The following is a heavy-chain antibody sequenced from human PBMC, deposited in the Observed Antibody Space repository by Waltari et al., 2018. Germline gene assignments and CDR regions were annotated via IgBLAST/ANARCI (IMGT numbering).Heavy chain of an antibody. CDR3: ARVTPSEWELGLGLDY. CDR2: IYYSGST. V-gene: IGHV4-59*11. Sequence: QVQLQESGPGLVKPSETLSLTCTVSGGSISRPYWSWIRQPPGKGLEWIGYIYYSGSTNYNPSLKSRVTISVDTSKNQFSLKLSSVTAADTAVYYCARVTPSEWELGLGLDYWGQGTLVTVSS. J-gene: IGHJ4*02. D-gene: IGHD1-26*01. CDR1: GGSISRPY.